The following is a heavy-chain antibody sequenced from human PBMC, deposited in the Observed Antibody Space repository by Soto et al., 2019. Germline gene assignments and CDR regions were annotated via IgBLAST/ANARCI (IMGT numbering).Heavy chain of an antibody. D-gene: IGHD3-9*01. Sequence: GGSLRLSCAASGFTFSSYAMSWVRQAPGKGLEWVSAISGSGGSTYYADSVKGRFTISRDNSKNTLYLQMNSLRAEDTAVYYCAKEGALRYFDWHRGYYFDYWGQGTLVTVSS. J-gene: IGHJ4*02. CDR1: GFTFSSYA. V-gene: IGHV3-23*01. CDR3: AKEGALRYFDWHRGYYFDY. CDR2: ISGSGGST.